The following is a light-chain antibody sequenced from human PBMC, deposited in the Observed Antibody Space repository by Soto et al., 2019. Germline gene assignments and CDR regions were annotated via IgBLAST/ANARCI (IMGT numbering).Light chain of an antibody. CDR2: EVL. CDR1: SSDVGGYNF. J-gene: IGLJ1*01. CDR3: VSWDDSLSGLV. Sequence: QSALTQPASVSGSPGQSITISCTGTSSDVGGYNFVSWYQQHPGNAPKLIIHEVLNRPSGVSSRFSGSKSGNTASLTISGLQAEDDAVYYCVSWDDSLSGLVFGTGTKVTVL. V-gene: IGLV2-14*03.